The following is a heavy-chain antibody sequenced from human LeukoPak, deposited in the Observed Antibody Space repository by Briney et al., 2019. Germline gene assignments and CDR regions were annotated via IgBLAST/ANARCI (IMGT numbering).Heavy chain of an antibody. CDR2: ISGGGGST. CDR1: GFTFSSYA. D-gene: IGHD3-16*02. J-gene: IGHJ4*02. CDR3: TTAQLRADYDYVWGSYPYFDY. V-gene: IGHV3-23*01. Sequence: NPGGSLRLSCAASGFTFSSYAMSWVRQAPEKGLEWVSVISGGGGSTYYADSVKGRFTISRDNSKNTLYLQMNSLKTEDTAVYYCTTAQLRADYDYVWGSYPYFDYWGQGTLVTVSS.